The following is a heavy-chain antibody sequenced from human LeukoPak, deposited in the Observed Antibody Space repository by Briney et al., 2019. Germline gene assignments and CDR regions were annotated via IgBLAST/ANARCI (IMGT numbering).Heavy chain of an antibody. V-gene: IGHV2-70*04. Sequence: SGPALVKPTQTLTLTCTFSGFSLSTSGMRVGWIRQPPGKALEWLARIDWDDDKFYSTSLKTRLTISKDTSKNQVVLTMTNMDPVHTATYYCARSPSGSGSYYNYFDYWGQGTLVTVSS. CDR3: ARSPSGSGSYYNYFDY. D-gene: IGHD1-26*01. CDR1: GFSLSTSGMR. CDR2: IDWDDDK. J-gene: IGHJ4*02.